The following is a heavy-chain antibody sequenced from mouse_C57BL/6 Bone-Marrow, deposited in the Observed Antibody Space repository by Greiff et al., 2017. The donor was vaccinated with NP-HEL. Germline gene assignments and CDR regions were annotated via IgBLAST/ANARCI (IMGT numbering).Heavy chain of an antibody. J-gene: IGHJ2*01. CDR2: IWWDDDK. CDR1: GFSLSTFGMG. V-gene: IGHV8-8*01. Sequence: QVTLKESGPGILQPSQTLSLTCSFSGFSLSTFGMGVGWIRQPSGKGLEWLAHIWWDDDKYYKPALKSRLTISNDTSKNQVFLKIANVDTADTATYYCARQDSNPHFDYWGQGTTLTVSS. CDR3: ARQDSNPHFDY. D-gene: IGHD2-5*01.